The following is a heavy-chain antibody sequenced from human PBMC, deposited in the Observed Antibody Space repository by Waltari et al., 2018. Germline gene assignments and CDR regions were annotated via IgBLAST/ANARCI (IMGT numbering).Heavy chain of an antibody. V-gene: IGHV3-48*04. CDR1: GFTFSSYS. CDR2: ISSSSRTI. J-gene: IGHJ4*02. Sequence: EVQLVESGGGLVQPGGSLRLSCAASGFTFSSYSMNWVRQAPGKGLEWVSYISSSSRTIYYADSVKGRFTISRDHAKNSLYLQMNSLRAEDTAVYYCARDSEWLPHFDYWGQGTLVTVSS. D-gene: IGHD6-19*01. CDR3: ARDSEWLPHFDY.